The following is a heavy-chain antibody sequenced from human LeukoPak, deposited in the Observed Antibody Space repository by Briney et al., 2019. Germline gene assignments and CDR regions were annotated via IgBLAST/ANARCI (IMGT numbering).Heavy chain of an antibody. Sequence: SETLSLTCTVSGGSISSYYWSWIRQPPGKGLEWIGSIYYSGSTYYNPSLKSRVTISVDTSKNQFSLKLSSVTAADTAVYNCARHPGGRYSSRWYGWFDPWGQGTLVTVSS. CDR3: ARHPGGRYSSRWYGWFDP. CDR2: IYYSGST. CDR1: GGSISSYY. V-gene: IGHV4-59*05. J-gene: IGHJ5*02. D-gene: IGHD6-13*01.